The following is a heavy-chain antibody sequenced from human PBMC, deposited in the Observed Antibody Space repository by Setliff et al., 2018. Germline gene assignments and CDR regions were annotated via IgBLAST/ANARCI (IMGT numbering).Heavy chain of an antibody. CDR2: INHSGST. CDR1: GGSFSAYY. D-gene: IGHD2-21*02. CDR3: ARGFDVCGGGACYTDGPYYFDY. J-gene: IGHJ4*02. Sequence: PSETLSLTCAVYGGSFSAYYWSWIRQPPGKGLEWIGEINHSGSTKYNPSLKSRVTISVDTSKNQFSLKLSSVAAADTAVYYCARGFDVCGGGACYTDGPYYFDYWGLGTLVTVSS. V-gene: IGHV4-34*01.